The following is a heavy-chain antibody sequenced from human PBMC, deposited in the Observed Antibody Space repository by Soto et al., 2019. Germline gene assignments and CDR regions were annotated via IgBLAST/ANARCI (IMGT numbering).Heavy chain of an antibody. CDR3: TTRIDYYGSGSYRYYYFDY. Sequence: LSCAASGFTFSGSDMHWVRQASGKGLAWVGRIRSKANSYATAYAASVKGRFTISRDDSKNTAYLQMNSLKTEDTAVYYCTTRIDYYGSGSYRYYYFDYWGQGTLVTVSS. CDR1: GFTFSGSD. CDR2: IRSKANSYAT. J-gene: IGHJ4*02. D-gene: IGHD3-10*01. V-gene: IGHV3-73*01.